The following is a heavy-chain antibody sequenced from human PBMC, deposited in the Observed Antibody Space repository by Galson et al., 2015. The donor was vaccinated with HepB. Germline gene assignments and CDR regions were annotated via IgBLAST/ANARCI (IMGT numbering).Heavy chain of an antibody. Sequence: SGAEVKKPGESLRISCKGSGYSFTSYWISWVRQMPGKGLEWMGRIDPSDSYTNYSPSSQGHVTISADKSISTAYLQWSSLKASDTAMYYCATTLIYGDYGSMAFDIWGQGTMVTVSS. CDR2: IDPSDSYT. CDR3: ATTLIYGDYGSMAFDI. J-gene: IGHJ3*02. D-gene: IGHD4-17*01. V-gene: IGHV5-10-1*01. CDR1: GYSFTSYW.